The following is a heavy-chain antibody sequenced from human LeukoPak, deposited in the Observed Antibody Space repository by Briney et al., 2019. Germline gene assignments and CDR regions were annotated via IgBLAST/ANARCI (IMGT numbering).Heavy chain of an antibody. Sequence: GGSLRLSCAASGFTFSSYSMNWVRQAPGKGLEWVSSISSSSSYIYYADSVKGRFTISRDNAKNSLYLQMNSLRAEDTAVYYCAFLDTAMVTPGNAFDIWGQGTMVTVSS. CDR1: GFTFSSYS. J-gene: IGHJ3*02. CDR3: AFLDTAMVTPGNAFDI. CDR2: ISSSSSYI. D-gene: IGHD5-18*01. V-gene: IGHV3-21*01.